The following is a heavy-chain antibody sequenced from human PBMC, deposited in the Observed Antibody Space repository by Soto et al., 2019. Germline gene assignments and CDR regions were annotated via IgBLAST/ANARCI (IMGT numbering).Heavy chain of an antibody. J-gene: IGHJ6*02. CDR1: GYSFTSYW. D-gene: IGHD2-2*01. Sequence: GESLKISCKGSGYSFTSYWIGWVRQMPGKGLEWMGIIYPGDSDTRYSPSFQGQVTISADKSISTAYLQWGSLKASDTAMYYCARLRGYCSSTSCPYYYYGMDVWGQGTTVTVSS. CDR3: ARLRGYCSSTSCPYYYYGMDV. CDR2: IYPGDSDT. V-gene: IGHV5-51*01.